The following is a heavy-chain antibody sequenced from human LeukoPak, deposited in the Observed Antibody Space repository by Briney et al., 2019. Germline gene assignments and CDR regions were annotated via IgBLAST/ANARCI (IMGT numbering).Heavy chain of an antibody. CDR1: GGTFSSYA. Sequence: TVKVSCKASGGTFSSYAISWVRQAPGQGLEWMGGIIPIFGTANYAQRFQGRVTITADESTSTAYTELSSLRSEDTAVYYCARGSMVSGSYGEGDYWGQGTLVTVSS. D-gene: IGHD1-26*01. CDR2: IIPIFGTA. CDR3: ARGSMVSGSYGEGDY. V-gene: IGHV1-69*13. J-gene: IGHJ4*02.